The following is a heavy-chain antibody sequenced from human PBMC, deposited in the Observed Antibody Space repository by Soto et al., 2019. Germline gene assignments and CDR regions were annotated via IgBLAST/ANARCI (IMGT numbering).Heavy chain of an antibody. CDR2: ISGSGFKK. CDR1: GFIFENFG. Sequence: GGSLRLSCAASGFIFENFGMSWVRQAPGKGLEWISSISGSGFKKYYADSVKGQFTISRDNSRSTVYLELNNLSAEDTAVYHCAKNQGVELVPLATVDWFDPWGQGSVVTVSS. J-gene: IGHJ5*02. V-gene: IGHV3-23*01. D-gene: IGHD1-26*01. CDR3: AKNQGVELVPLATVDWFDP.